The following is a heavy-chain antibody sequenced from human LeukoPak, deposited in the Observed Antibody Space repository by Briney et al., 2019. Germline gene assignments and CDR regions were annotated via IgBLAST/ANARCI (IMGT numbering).Heavy chain of an antibody. V-gene: IGHV1-46*01. J-gene: IGHJ4*02. CDR2: IYPRDGST. Sequence: ASVKVSCKTSGYTFTGYYMHWVRQAPGQGLEWMGMIYPRDGSTSYAQKFQGRVTVTRDTSTSTVHMELSGLRSEDTAVYYCARDQEGFDYWGQGTLVTVSS. CDR1: GYTFTGYY. CDR3: ARDQEGFDY.